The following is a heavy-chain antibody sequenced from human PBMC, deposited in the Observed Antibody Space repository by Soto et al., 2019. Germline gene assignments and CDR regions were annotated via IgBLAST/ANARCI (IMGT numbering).Heavy chain of an antibody. CDR3: ARTTYYYGSGSYYNFDY. J-gene: IGHJ4*02. Sequence: ASVKVSCKASGYTFTSYAMHWVRQAPGQRLEWMGWINAGNGNTKYSQKFQGRVTITRDTSASTAYMELSSLRSEDTAVYYCARTTYYYGSGSYYNFDYWGQGTLVTVSS. CDR1: GYTFTSYA. V-gene: IGHV1-3*01. D-gene: IGHD3-10*01. CDR2: INAGNGNT.